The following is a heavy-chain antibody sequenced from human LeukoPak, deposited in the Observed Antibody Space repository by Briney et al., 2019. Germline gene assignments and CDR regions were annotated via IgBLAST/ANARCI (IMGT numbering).Heavy chain of an antibody. V-gene: IGHV3-7*01. CDR1: GFSISNYL. CDR2: IKGDGSER. CDR3: VRQAGVS. D-gene: IGHD6-19*01. J-gene: IGHJ5*02. Sequence: PGGSLRLSCAVSGFSISNYLMTWVRQAPGKGLEWVANIKGDGSERYYVDSVKGRFTISRDNAKNSLYLQMNSLRAEDTAVYYCVRQAGVSWGQGTLVTVSS.